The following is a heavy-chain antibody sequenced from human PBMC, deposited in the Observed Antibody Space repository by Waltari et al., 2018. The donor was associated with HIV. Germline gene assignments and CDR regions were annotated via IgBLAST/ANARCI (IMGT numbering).Heavy chain of an antibody. CDR3: ASLPTEGQPPRVF. CDR2: ISNRSDFI. J-gene: IGHJ4*02. Sequence: EVHLVESGGGLVKPGGSLRLSCTASGFSFSSFSMNWVRQVPGKGLEWVSAISNRSDFINYADSVKGRLTIYRDNAANSLYLQMNALRNEDTAVYFCASLPTEGQPPRVFWGQGIIVTVSS. D-gene: IGHD5-18*01. V-gene: IGHV3-21*06. CDR1: GFSFSSFS.